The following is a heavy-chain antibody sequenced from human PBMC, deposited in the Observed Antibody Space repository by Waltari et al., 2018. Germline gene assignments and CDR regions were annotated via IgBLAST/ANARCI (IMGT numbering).Heavy chain of an antibody. CDR2: IYYSGST. J-gene: IGHJ4*02. V-gene: IGHV4-30-4*08. Sequence: QVPLQESGPGLVKPSQTLSPTCTVSGGSISSGIYYWSWILQPPGKGLEWIGYIYYSGSTYDNPSLKSLVTISVDTSKNQCSLKLSSVTAADTAVYYCAREKAGPASIYFDYWGQGTLVTVSS. D-gene: IGHD6-19*01. CDR3: AREKAGPASIYFDY. CDR1: GGSISSGIYY.